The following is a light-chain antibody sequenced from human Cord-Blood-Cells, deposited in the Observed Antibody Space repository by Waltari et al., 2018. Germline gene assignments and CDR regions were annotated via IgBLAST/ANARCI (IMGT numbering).Light chain of an antibody. CDR2: RNN. V-gene: IGLV1-47*01. CDR1: SSNIGSNY. CDR3: AAWDDSLSGPV. J-gene: IGLJ2*01. Sequence: QSVLTQPPSASGTPGQRVTISCSGSSSNIGSNYVYWYQQTPGTAPKLLISRNNQRPSGVPARFSGSKSGTSASLAISGLRSEDEADYYCAAWDDSLSGPVFGGGTKLTVL.